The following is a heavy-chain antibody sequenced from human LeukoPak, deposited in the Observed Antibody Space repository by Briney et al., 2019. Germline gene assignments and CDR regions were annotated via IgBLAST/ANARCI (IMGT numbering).Heavy chain of an antibody. J-gene: IGHJ4*02. V-gene: IGHV3-74*01. Sequence: PGGSLRLSCAASGFTFDDYGMSWVRQAPGKGLVWFSRIKSDGSSTSYADSVKGRFTISRDNTKNRLYLQMNSLRAEDTAVYYCARGRDSMVPDCWGQGTLVTVSS. D-gene: IGHD3-10*01. CDR1: GFTFDDYG. CDR2: IKSDGSST. CDR3: ARGRDSMVPDC.